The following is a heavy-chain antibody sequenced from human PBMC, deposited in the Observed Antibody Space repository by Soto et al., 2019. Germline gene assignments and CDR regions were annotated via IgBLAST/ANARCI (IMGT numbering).Heavy chain of an antibody. V-gene: IGHV3-30-3*01. J-gene: IGHJ4*02. Sequence: GGSLRLSGAASGFTFSSYAMHWVLQAPGKGLEWVAVISYDGSNKYYADSVKGRFTISRDNSKNTLYLQMNSLRAEDTAVYYCARGAVDTAMVPEGYWGQGTLVTVPQ. D-gene: IGHD5-18*01. CDR3: ARGAVDTAMVPEGY. CDR1: GFTFSSYA. CDR2: ISYDGSNK.